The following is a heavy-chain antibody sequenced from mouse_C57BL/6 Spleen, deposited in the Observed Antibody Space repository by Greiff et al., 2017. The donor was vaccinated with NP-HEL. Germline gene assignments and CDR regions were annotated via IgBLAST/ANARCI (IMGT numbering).Heavy chain of an antibody. CDR1: GYTFTSYW. J-gene: IGHJ4*01. CDR3: ARSDRIYYDSIYYAMEY. V-gene: IGHV1-52*01. D-gene: IGHD2-4*01. Sequence: VKLQESGAELVRPGSSVKLSCKASGYTFTSYWMHWVKQRPIQGLEWIGNIDPSDSETHYNQKFKDKATLTVDKSSSTAYMQLSSLTSEDSAVYYWARSDRIYYDSIYYAMEYWGQGTSVTVSS. CDR2: IDPSDSET.